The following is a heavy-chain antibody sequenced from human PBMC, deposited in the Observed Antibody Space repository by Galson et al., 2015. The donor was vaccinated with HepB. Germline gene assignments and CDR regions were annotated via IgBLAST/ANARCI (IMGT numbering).Heavy chain of an antibody. V-gene: IGHV1-69*13. CDR3: ARGLMATITGTFDY. D-gene: IGHD5-24*01. J-gene: IGHJ4*02. CDR1: GGTFTTYT. Sequence: SVKVSCKASGGTFTTYTINWVRQAPGQGLEWMGGITPIFGTANYAQKFQGRVTITADESTSTAYMELSSLRSEDTAVYYCARGLMATITGTFDYWGQGTLVTVSS. CDR2: ITPIFGTA.